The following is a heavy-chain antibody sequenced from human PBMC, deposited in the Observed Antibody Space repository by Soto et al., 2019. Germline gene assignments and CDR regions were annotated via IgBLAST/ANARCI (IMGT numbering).Heavy chain of an antibody. CDR2: VNPSGGST. CDR1: GYAFIGYY. D-gene: IGHD2-2*03. CDR3: ARALTVVDIVVVPAADDAFDI. J-gene: IGHJ3*02. Sequence: GASVKVSCKASGYAFIGYYMHWVRQAPGQGLEWMGIVNPSGGSTTYPQKFQGRVTMTSDTSTSTVYMELSSLRSEDTAVYYGARALTVVDIVVVPAADDAFDIWGQGTMVTVSS. V-gene: IGHV1-46*03.